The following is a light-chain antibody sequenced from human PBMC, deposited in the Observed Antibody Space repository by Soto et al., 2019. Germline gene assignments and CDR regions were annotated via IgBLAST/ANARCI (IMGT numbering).Light chain of an antibody. Sequence: DIQMTQSPSTLSASVGDRVTITCRASQSISTSSAWYQQKPGKAPKLLMYKASILESGVPSRFSGSGSGTEFTLTISRLQPDDFATYYCQQYKTYWTFGQGTKVEIK. CDR1: QSISTS. J-gene: IGKJ1*01. V-gene: IGKV1-5*03. CDR2: KAS. CDR3: QQYKTYWT.